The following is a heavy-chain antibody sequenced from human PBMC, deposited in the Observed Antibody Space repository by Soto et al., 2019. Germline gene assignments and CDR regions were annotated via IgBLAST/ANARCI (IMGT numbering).Heavy chain of an antibody. CDR2: ISSSSSFK. CDR3: ARGLRSFDWGNAY. D-gene: IGHD3-9*01. CDR1: GFTFRTYS. J-gene: IGHJ4*02. V-gene: IGHV3-21*01. Sequence: EVQLVESGGGLVKPGGSLRLSCAASGFTFRTYSMNWVRQAPGKGLEWVSSISSSSSFKYYADSVKGRVTISRDNVKNSLYLQMDNLRAEDPAVYYCARGLRSFDWGNAYWGQGTLVTVSS.